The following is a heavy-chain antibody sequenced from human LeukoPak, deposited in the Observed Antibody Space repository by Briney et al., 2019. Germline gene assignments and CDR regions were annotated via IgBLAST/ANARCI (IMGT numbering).Heavy chain of an antibody. D-gene: IGHD1-26*01. CDR2: INPNSGGT. CDR3: ARGEGRFGSYLFQH. J-gene: IGHJ1*01. CDR1: GYTFTGYY. V-gene: IGHV1-2*02. Sequence: ASVKVSCKASGYTFTGYYMHWVRQAPGQGLEWMGWINPNSGGTNYAQKFQGRVTMTRDTSISTAYMELTRLRSDDTAVYYCARGEGRFGSYLFQHWGQGTLVTVSS.